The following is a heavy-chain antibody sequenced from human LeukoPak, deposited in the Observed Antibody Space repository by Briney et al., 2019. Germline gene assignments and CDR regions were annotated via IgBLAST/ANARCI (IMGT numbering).Heavy chain of an antibody. CDR1: GLTFSSYG. D-gene: IGHD3-10*01. CDR3: AKDQGGYYGSGSYSPLDY. Sequence: GKSLRLSCAASGLTFSSYGMHWVRQAPGKGLEWVALISYDGTDKYYADSVKGRFTISRDNSKNTLNLQTDSLRPEDTAVYYCAKDQGGYYGSGSYSPLDYWGQGTLVTVSS. CDR2: ISYDGTDK. V-gene: IGHV3-30*18. J-gene: IGHJ4*02.